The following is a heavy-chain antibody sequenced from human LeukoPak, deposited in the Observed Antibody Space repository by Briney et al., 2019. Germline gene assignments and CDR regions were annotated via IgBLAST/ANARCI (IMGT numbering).Heavy chain of an antibody. D-gene: IGHD3-22*01. CDR2: ISGYNGYT. Sequence: ASVKVSCKASGYTFTNYSISWVRQAPGQGLEWMGWISGYNGYTKYEQKFQGRVTMTTDTSTSTAYMELRSLRSDDTAVYYCARMMTPRHYYDSSGYYYGAFDIWGQGTMVTVSS. CDR1: GYTFTNYS. CDR3: ARMMTPRHYYDSSGYYYGAFDI. V-gene: IGHV1-18*01. J-gene: IGHJ3*02.